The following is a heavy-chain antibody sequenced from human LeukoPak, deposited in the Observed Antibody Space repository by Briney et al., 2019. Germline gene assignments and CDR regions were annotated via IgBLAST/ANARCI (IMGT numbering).Heavy chain of an antibody. Sequence: AXXXXSXXAXGYTFTGYYMHWVRQAPGQGLEWMGWINPNSGGTNYAQKFQGRVTMTRDTSVSTASMELSRLRSEDMAVYYCARSPSPFTYDYWGQGTLVTVSS. CDR1: GYTFTGYY. J-gene: IGHJ4*02. V-gene: IGHV1-2*02. CDR2: INPNSGGT. CDR3: ARSPSPFTYDY. D-gene: IGHD2-2*01.